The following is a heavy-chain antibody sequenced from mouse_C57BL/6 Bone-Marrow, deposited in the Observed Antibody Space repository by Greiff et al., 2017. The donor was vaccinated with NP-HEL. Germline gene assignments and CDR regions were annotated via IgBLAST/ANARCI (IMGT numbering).Heavy chain of an antibody. J-gene: IGHJ4*01. Sequence: VQGVESGPGLVAPSQSLSITCTVSGFSLTSYAISWVRQPPGKGLEWLGVIWTGGGTNYNSALKSRLSISKDNSTSQVFLKMNSLQPDDTARYYCARRGTGPGVFFYAMDYWGQGTSVTVSS. CDR3: ARRGTGPGVFFYAMDY. V-gene: IGHV2-9-1*01. D-gene: IGHD3-1*01. CDR2: IWTGGGT. CDR1: GFSLTSYA.